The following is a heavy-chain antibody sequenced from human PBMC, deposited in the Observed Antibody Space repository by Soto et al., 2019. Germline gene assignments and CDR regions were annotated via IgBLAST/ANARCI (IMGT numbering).Heavy chain of an antibody. J-gene: IGHJ3*02. Sequence: ASVKVSCKASGYTFTSYGISWVRQAPGQGLAWMGGISAYNGNTNYAQTLKGRFTMTTDTSTSTAYMELRSLRSDDTSLYYCARTFVGGYDYAFDIWGQGTMVTVSS. V-gene: IGHV1-18*01. CDR3: ARTFVGGYDYAFDI. D-gene: IGHD5-12*01. CDR2: ISAYNGNT. CDR1: GYTFTSYG.